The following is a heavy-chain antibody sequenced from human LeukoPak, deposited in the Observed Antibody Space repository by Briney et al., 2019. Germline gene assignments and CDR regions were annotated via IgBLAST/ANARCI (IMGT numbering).Heavy chain of an antibody. J-gene: IGHJ4*02. CDR2: ISVSGGST. CDR1: GFTFSSYA. V-gene: IGHV3-23*01. CDR3: AKDRWGSGSPFDY. Sequence: GGSLRLSCAASGFTFSSYAMGWVRQAPGKGPEWVSGISVSGGSTYYADSVKGRFTISRDNSKNTLYLQMNSLRAEDTAVYYCAKDRWGSGSPFDYWGQGTLVTVSS. D-gene: IGHD1-26*01.